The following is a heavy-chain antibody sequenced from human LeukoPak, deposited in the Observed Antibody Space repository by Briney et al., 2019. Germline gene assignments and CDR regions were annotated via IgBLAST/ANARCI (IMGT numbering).Heavy chain of an antibody. V-gene: IGHV4-30-4*08. CDR1: GGSISCGDYY. Sequence: SETLSLTCTVSGGSISCGDYYWSWIRQPPGKGLEGIGHIYYRGSTNYNPSLTSRVTISVDTSKPQFSLKLSSVTAADTAVYYCARQWGRGWQNWFDPWGQGTLVTVSS. CDR3: ARQWGRGWQNWFDP. J-gene: IGHJ5*02. CDR2: IYYRGST. D-gene: IGHD6-19*01.